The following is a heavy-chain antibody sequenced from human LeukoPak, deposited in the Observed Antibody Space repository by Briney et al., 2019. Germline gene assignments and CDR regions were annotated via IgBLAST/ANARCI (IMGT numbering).Heavy chain of an antibody. CDR3: ARQKRTFDY. CDR2: ISNNGYST. Sequence: PGGSLRPSCAASGFNLSDYYMTWIRQAPGKGLEWLSYISNNGYSTYYRDSVKGRFTISRDNAKNSLYLEMNSLTVEDTAVYYCARQKRTFDYWGRGTLVTVS. CDR1: GFNLSDYY. V-gene: IGHV3-11*01. J-gene: IGHJ4*02.